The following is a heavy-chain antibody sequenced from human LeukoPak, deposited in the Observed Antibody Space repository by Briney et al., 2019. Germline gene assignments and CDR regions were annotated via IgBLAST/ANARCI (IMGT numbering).Heavy chain of an antibody. V-gene: IGHV1-46*04. CDR2: INPSGGTT. D-gene: IGHD5-12*01. CDR1: GYTFTSYY. J-gene: IGHJ4*02. CDR3: ARVGGGYDSNGGY. Sequence: ASVKVSCKASGYTFTSYYMHWVRQAPGQGLEWMGIINPSGGTTSYAQTLQGRVTMTRDTSTSTVYMELSSLRSEDTAVYYCARVGGGYDSNGGYWGQGTLVTVSS.